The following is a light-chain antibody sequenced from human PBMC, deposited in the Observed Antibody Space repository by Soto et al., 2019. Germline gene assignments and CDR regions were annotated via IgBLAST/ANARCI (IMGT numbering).Light chain of an antibody. CDR2: EVT. CDR1: SSAIGSYNL. V-gene: IGLV2-23*02. J-gene: IGLJ2*01. CDR3: CSYTGSSTVV. Sequence: QSALTQPASVSGSPGQSITISCTGSSSAIGSYNLVSWYQQHPGKAPKLMIYEVTKRPSGVSNRFSGSMSGNTASLTISGLQAEDEADYYCCSYTGSSTVVFGGGTQLTVL.